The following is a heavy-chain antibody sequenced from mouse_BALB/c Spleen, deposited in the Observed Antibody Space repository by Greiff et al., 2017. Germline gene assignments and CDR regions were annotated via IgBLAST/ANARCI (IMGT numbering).Heavy chain of an antibody. J-gene: IGHJ4*01. CDR1: GYSFTGYY. CDR3: AGGKYGTAMDY. CDR2: ISCYNGAT. D-gene: IGHD2-1*01. Sequence: LVKSGASVKISCTASGYSFTGYYMHWVKQSHGQSLEWIGYISCYNGATSYNQKFKGKATFTVDTSSSTAYMQFNSLTSEDSAVYFGAGGKYGTAMDYWGQGTSVTVSS. V-gene: IGHV1S34*01.